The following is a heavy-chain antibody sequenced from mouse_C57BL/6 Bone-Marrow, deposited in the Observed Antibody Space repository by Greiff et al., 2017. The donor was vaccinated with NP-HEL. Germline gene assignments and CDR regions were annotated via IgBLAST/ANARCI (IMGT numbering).Heavy chain of an antibody. CDR1: GFSLTSYG. D-gene: IGHD2-4*01. J-gene: IGHJ3*01. CDR3: ASDMGDYGFAY. CDR2: IWGVGST. V-gene: IGHV2-6*01. Sequence: QVQLQQSGPGLVAPSQSLSITCTVSGFSLTSYGVDWVRQSPGKGLEWLGVIWGVGSTNYNSALKSRLSISKDNSKSQVFLKMNSLQTDDTAMYYCASDMGDYGFAYWGQGTLVTVSA.